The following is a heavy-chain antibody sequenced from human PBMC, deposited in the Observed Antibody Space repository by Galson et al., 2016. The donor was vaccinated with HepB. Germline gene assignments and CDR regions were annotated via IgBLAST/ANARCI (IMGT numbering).Heavy chain of an antibody. V-gene: IGHV4-34*01. D-gene: IGHD6-19*01. CDR3: ARRFGWSNRFAP. J-gene: IGHJ5*02. CDR2: INDSGTT. CDR1: GGSFSDYK. Sequence: SETLSLTCAVYGGSFSDYKWSWIRQAPGKGLEWIGEINDSGTTNYNPSLESRVTISVDTTKNQFSLKLSSVTAADTAVYYCARRFGWSNRFAPWGQGTQVTVSS.